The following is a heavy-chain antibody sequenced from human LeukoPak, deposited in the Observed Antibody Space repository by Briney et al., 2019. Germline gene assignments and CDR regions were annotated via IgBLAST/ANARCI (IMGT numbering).Heavy chain of an antibody. CDR2: ISSSSSYI. J-gene: IGHJ4*02. V-gene: IGHV3-21*01. CDR1: GFTLSSYS. D-gene: IGHD1-14*01. CDR3: ARITPSAIGY. Sequence: GGSLRLSCAASGFTLSSYSMNWVRQAPGKGLEWVSSISSSSSYIYYAGSVKGRFTISRDNAKNSLYLQMNSLRAEDTAVYYCARITPSAIGYWGQGTLITVSS.